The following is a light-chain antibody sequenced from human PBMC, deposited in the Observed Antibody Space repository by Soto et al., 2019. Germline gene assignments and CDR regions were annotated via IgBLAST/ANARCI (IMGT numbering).Light chain of an antibody. V-gene: IGKV3-15*01. CDR3: QQYNNWGT. Sequence: EIVMTQSLATLSVSPGERATLSCRASQSVSSNLAWYQQNPGQAPRLLIYGASTRATGIPARFSGSGSGTEFTLTISSLQSEDFAVYYCQQYNNWGTFGQGTKVEIK. CDR1: QSVSSN. J-gene: IGKJ1*01. CDR2: GAS.